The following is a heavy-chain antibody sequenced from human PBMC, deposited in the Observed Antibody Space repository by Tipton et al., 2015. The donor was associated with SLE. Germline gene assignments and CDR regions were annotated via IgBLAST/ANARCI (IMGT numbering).Heavy chain of an antibody. V-gene: IGHV3-64*01. CDR2: ISTNGGST. Sequence: GSLRLSCAASGFTFSNYVMHWVRQAPGKGLEYVSTISTNGGSTYYAISVRGRFTISRDNSKNTLYLQMGSLRAEDMAVYYCARGLRHYKYYMDVWGKGTTVTVSS. CDR1: GFTFSNYV. CDR3: ARGLRHYKYYMDV. D-gene: IGHD1-14*01. J-gene: IGHJ6*03.